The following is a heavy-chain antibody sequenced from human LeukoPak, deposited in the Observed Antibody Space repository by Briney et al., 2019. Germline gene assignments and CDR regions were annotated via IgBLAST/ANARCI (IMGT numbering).Heavy chain of an antibody. CDR1: GGSISSSSYY. D-gene: IGHD2-8*01. CDR2: IYYSGST. CDR3: ARRRVSSLMGGGPRFDY. J-gene: IGHJ4*02. V-gene: IGHV4-39*07. Sequence: SETLSLTCNVSGGSISSSSYYWGWIRQPPWKGLEWIGSIYYSGSTYYNPSLKSRVTISIDTSKNQFSLKLSSVTAADTAMYYCARRRVSSLMGGGPRFDYWGQGTLVTVSS.